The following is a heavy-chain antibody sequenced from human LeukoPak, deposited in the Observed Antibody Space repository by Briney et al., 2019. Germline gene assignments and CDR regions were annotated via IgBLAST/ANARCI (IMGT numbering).Heavy chain of an antibody. CDR2: FDPEDGET. D-gene: IGHD1-26*01. Sequence: ASVKVSCKVSGYTLTELSMHWVRQAPGKGLEWTGGFDPEDGETIYAQKFQGRVTMTEDTSTDTAYMELSSLRSEDTAVYYCATDTRFDSGMDYWGQGTLVTVSS. J-gene: IGHJ4*02. CDR3: ATDTRFDSGMDY. CDR1: GYTLTELS. V-gene: IGHV1-24*01.